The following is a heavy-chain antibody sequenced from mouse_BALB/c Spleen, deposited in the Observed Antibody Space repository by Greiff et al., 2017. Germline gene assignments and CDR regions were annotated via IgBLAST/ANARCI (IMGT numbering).Heavy chain of an antibody. CDR2: IWSDGST. J-gene: IGHJ4*01. CDR3: ARHKYYDYAMDY. V-gene: IGHV2-6-2*01. D-gene: IGHD1-1*01. CDR1: GFSLTSYG. Sequence: VKLVESGPDLVAPSQSLSITCTVSGFSLTSYGVHWVRQPPGKGLEWLVVIWSDGSTTYNSALKSRLSISKDNSKSQVFLKMNSLQTDDTAMYYCARHKYYDYAMDYWGQGTSVTVSS.